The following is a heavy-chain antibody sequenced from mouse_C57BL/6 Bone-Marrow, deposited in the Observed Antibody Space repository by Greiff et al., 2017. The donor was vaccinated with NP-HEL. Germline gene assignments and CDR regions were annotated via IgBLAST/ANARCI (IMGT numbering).Heavy chain of an antibody. V-gene: IGHV5-4*01. J-gene: IGHJ1*03. CDR1: GFTFSSYA. Sequence: EVQLVESGGGLVKPGGSLKLSCEASGFTFSSYAMSWVRQTPEKRLEWVATISDGGSYTYYPDNVKGRFTISRDNAKNHLYLQISHLQSEDTAVYYCARYYYGSSYRYFDVWGTGTTVTVSS. CDR2: ISDGGSYT. D-gene: IGHD1-1*01. CDR3: ARYYYGSSYRYFDV.